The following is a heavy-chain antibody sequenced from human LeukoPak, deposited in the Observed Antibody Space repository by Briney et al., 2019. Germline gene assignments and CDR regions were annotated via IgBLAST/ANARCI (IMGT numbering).Heavy chain of an antibody. V-gene: IGHV3-23*01. CDR3: ATRRTIFGGGPFDY. D-gene: IGHD3-3*01. J-gene: IGHJ4*02. CDR2: ISGSGGST. CDR1: GFTFSSYA. Sequence: GGSLRLSCAASGFTFSSYAMSWVRQAPGKGLEWVSAISGSGGSTYYADSVKGRFTISRDNSKNTLYLQMNSLRAEDTAVYYCATRRTIFGGGPFDYWGQGTLVTVSS.